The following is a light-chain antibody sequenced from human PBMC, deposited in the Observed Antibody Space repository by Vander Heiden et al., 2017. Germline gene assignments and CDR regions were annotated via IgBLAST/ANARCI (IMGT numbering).Light chain of an antibody. CDR1: QSVSSNY. CDR3: QQYSSSTFT. Sequence: EIVLMQSPGTLSLSPGERATLSCRASQSVSSNYLAWYQHRPGQAPRLLIYGASSSASGIPDRFSGSGSGTDFTLTISRLEPEDFAVYYCQQYSSSTFTFGQGTRLEMK. J-gene: IGKJ5*01. V-gene: IGKV3-20*01. CDR2: GAS.